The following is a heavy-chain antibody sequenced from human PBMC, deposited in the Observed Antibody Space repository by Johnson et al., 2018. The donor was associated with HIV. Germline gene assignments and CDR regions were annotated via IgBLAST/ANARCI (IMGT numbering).Heavy chain of an antibody. Sequence: QVQLVESGGGVVQPGRSLRLSCAASGFTFNSYGMHWVRQAPGKGLEWVAVIWYDGSNKYYADSVKGRFTISRDNSKNTLYLQMNSLRAEDTAVYYCAKDDQNYYGSGSYYDAFDIWGQGTMVTVSS. CDR1: GFTFNSYG. CDR3: AKDDQNYYGSGSYYDAFDI. V-gene: IGHV3-33*06. CDR2: IWYDGSNK. J-gene: IGHJ3*02. D-gene: IGHD3-10*01.